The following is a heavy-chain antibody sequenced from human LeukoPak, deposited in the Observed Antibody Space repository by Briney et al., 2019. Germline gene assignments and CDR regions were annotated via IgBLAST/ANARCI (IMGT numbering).Heavy chain of an antibody. V-gene: IGHV1-18*04. CDR3: AGARRGGYDS. Sequence: GASVRVSCKASGYTFTGYYMHWVRQAPGQGLEWMGWISAYNGNTNYAQKLQGRVTMTTDTSTSTAYMELRSLRSDDTAVYYCAGARRGGYDSWGQGTLVTVSS. D-gene: IGHD3-22*01. J-gene: IGHJ4*02. CDR1: GYTFTGYY. CDR2: ISAYNGNT.